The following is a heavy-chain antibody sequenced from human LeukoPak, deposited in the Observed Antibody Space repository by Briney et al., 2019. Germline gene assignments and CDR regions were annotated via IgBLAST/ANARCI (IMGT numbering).Heavy chain of an antibody. V-gene: IGHV1-18*04. J-gene: IGHJ4*02. Sequence: ASVKVSCKASGYTFTSYDISWVRQAPGQGLEWMGWISAYNGNTNYAQKLQGRVTMTTDTSTSTAYMELRSLRSDDTAVYYCARDLGWDIVVVVAASLLDYWGQGTLVTVSS. CDR1: GYTFTSYD. D-gene: IGHD2-15*01. CDR3: ARDLGWDIVVVVAASLLDY. CDR2: ISAYNGNT.